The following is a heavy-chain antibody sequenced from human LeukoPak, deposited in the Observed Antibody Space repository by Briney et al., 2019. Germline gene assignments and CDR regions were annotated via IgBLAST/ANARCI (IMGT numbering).Heavy chain of an antibody. V-gene: IGHV3-48*02. D-gene: IGHD3-22*01. Sequence: GGSLRLSCAASGFTFSSYSMNWVRQAPGKGLEWVSYISSGSGSSIYYADSVKGRFSISRDNAKNSLYLQMNSLRDEDTAVYYCARGLPYYYDRSGYYGLWGRGTLVTVSS. CDR2: ISSGSGSSI. CDR3: ARGLPYYYDRSGYYGL. J-gene: IGHJ4*02. CDR1: GFTFSSYS.